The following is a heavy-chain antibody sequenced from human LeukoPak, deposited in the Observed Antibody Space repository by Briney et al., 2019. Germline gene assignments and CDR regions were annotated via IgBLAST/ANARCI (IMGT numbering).Heavy chain of an antibody. J-gene: IGHJ4*02. CDR3: AKDDAWLRFGE. Sequence: PGGSLRLSCAASGLTISSHEMSWVRQAAGKGLEWISYISSSGSTIFYSDSVKGRFTISRDNSKNMLYLEVISLTADDTAVYYCAKDDAWLRFGEWSQGTLVTVSS. D-gene: IGHD3-10*01. CDR2: ISSSGSTI. CDR1: GLTISSHE. V-gene: IGHV3-48*03.